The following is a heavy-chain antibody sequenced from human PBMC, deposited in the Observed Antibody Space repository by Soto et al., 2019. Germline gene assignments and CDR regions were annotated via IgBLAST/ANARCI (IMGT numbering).Heavy chain of an antibody. Sequence: ASVKVSCKPSGYPFTDYFIHWVRQAPGQGLEWMGIISLYHHSTSYAQKFQGRLTVTADTSTTTVYMDLSSLTSEDSAVYWCARELYSCGGGCPYYMDYWGQGTLVTVSS. D-gene: IGHD2-21*02. J-gene: IGHJ4*02. CDR2: ISLYHHST. CDR1: GYPFTDYF. CDR3: ARELYSCGGGCPYYMDY. V-gene: IGHV1-46*01.